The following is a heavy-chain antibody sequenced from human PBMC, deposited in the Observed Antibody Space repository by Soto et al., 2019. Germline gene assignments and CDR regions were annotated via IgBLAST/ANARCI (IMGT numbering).Heavy chain of an antibody. CDR3: ARIRVGAAGTEYYFDY. CDR1: GFSLSNARMG. Sequence: LTLTCTVSGFSLSNARMGVSWIRQPPGKALEWLAHIFSNDEKSYSTSLKSRLTISKDTSKSQVVLTMTNMDPVDTATYYCARIRVGAAGTEYYFDYWGQGTLVTVSS. J-gene: IGHJ4*02. V-gene: IGHV2-26*01. CDR2: IFSNDEK. D-gene: IGHD6-13*01.